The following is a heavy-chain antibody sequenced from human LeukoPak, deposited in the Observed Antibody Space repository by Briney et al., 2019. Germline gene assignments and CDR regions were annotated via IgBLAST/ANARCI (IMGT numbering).Heavy chain of an antibody. J-gene: IGHJ4*02. D-gene: IGHD1-26*01. CDR3: AKDLSGSLVGATIDY. CDR2: ISGSGGST. CDR1: GFTFSSYA. Sequence: PGGSLRLSCAASGFTFSSYAMSWVRQAPAKGLEWVSAISGSGGSTYYADSVKGRSTISRDNSKNTLYLQMNSLRAEDTAVYYCAKDLSGSLVGATIDYWGQGTLVTVSS. V-gene: IGHV3-23*01.